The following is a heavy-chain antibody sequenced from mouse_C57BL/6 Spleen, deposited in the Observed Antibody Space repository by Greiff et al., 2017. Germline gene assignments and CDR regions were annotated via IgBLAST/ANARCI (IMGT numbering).Heavy chain of an antibody. CDR1: GYTFTSYW. V-gene: IGHV1-64*01. D-gene: IGHD1-1*01. Sequence: QVQLKQPGAELVKPGASVKLSCKASGYTFTSYWMHWVKQRPGQGLEWIGMIHPNSGSTNYNEKFKSKATRTVDKSSSTAYMQLSSLTSADSAVYYCARRITTVVPYAMDYWGQGTSVTVSS. CDR3: ARRITTVVPYAMDY. J-gene: IGHJ4*01. CDR2: IHPNSGST.